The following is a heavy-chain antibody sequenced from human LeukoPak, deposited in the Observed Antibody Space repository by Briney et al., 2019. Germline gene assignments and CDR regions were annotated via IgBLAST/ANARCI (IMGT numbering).Heavy chain of an antibody. CDR2: INDSGST. J-gene: IGHJ5*02. CDR1: GESFSGYY. V-gene: IGHV4-34*01. CDR3: ARLPPTYYYGSGSYYSNWFDP. Sequence: SETLPLTCAVYGESFSGYYWNWIRQSPGKGLEWIGEINDSGSTNYNPSLKSRVTISVDTSKNQFSLKLSSVTAADTAVYYCARLPPTYYYGSGSYYSNWFDPWGQGTLVTVSS. D-gene: IGHD3-10*01.